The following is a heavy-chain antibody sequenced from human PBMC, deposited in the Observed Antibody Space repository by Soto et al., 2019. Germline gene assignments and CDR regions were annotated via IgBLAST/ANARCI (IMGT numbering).Heavy chain of an antibody. CDR1: GGSISSGDSY. Sequence: QVQLQESGPGLVKPSQILSLTCTVSGGSISSGDSYWSWVRQPPGKGLEWIGYIYYSGSTYYNPSLESRLTISLDTSENQFPLKLTSVTAADTAVYYCARGRFSSTWSYFESWGQGTLVTVSS. J-gene: IGHJ4*02. D-gene: IGHD6-13*01. V-gene: IGHV4-30-4*01. CDR2: IYYSGST. CDR3: ARGRFSSTWSYFES.